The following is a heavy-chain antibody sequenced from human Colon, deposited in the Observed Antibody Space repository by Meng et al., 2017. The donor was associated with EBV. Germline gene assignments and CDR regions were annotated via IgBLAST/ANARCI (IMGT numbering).Heavy chain of an antibody. V-gene: IGHV4-31*03. J-gene: IGHJ4*02. CDR3: ARVSSGWDYFDY. D-gene: IGHD6-19*01. CDR1: GGSVSSGGYY. CDR2: IYYSGST. Sequence: HQQDAGPSRVEPSQTLSLPRTGSGGSVSSGGYYWTWIRQHPGKGLEWFGHIYYSGSTFYNPSLKRRVIISIDTSKNQFSLNLRSVTAADTAVYYCARVSSGWDYFDYWGQGTLVTVSS.